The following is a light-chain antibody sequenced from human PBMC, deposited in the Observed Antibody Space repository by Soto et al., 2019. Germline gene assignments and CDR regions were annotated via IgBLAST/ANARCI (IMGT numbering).Light chain of an antibody. CDR3: LPADSSTTYSDVV. J-gene: IGLJ2*01. CDR2: KDS. CDR1: ALPKIY. V-gene: IGLV3-16*01. Sequence: SYELTQPPSVSVSLGQMARITCSGEALPKIYAYWYQQKPGQFPVLVIYKDSERPSGIPERFSGSSSGTIVTLTISGVQAEDEADCYCLPADSSTTYSDVVFGGGTKLTVL.